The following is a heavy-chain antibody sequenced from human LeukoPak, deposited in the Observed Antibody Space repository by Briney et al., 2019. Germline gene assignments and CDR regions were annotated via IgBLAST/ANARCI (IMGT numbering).Heavy chain of an antibody. CDR2: IYYSGST. CDR1: GGSISSSRYY. J-gene: IGHJ5*02. Sequence: PSETLSLTCTVSGGSISSSRYYWGWIRQPPGKGLEWVGSIYYSGSTYYNPSVKSRVTISVDTSKNQFSLKLSSVTAADTAVYYCARSLRRSGSIISSDWFDPWGQGTLVTVSS. CDR3: ARSLRRSGSIISSDWFDP. V-gene: IGHV4-39*01. D-gene: IGHD3-16*01.